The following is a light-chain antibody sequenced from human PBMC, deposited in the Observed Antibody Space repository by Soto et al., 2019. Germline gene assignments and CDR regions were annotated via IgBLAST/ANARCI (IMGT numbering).Light chain of an antibody. J-gene: IGLJ1*01. CDR3: CSYAGSYTYV. CDR2: DVS. CDR1: SSDVGGYNY. Sequence: QSVLTQPRSVSGSPGQSVTISCTGTSSDVGGYNYVSWYQQRPGKAPKLMIYDVSKRPSGVPDRFSGSKSGSTASLTISGLQAEDEAEYYCCSYAGSYTYVFGPGTKVTVL. V-gene: IGLV2-11*01.